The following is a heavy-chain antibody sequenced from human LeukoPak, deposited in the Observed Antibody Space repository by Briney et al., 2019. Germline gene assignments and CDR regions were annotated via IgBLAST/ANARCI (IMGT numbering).Heavy chain of an antibody. CDR3: ARSDGDGWDS. Sequence: PSETLSLTCAVYGGSLRGYHWSWIPQPPAKGLEWIGEINNSRRTNYNPTLKSRVTISRDTAEKQFSLNLPSVTAEDTALYYCARSDGDGWDSWGQGSLVTVSS. V-gene: IGHV4-34*01. J-gene: IGHJ4*02. D-gene: IGHD4-17*01. CDR2: INNSRRT. CDR1: GGSLRGYH.